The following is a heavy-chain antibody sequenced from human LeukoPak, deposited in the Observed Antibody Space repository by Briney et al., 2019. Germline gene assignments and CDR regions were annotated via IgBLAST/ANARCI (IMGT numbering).Heavy chain of an antibody. CDR3: ARDGSGFYYYYYMDV. CDR1: GFTFSSYA. V-gene: IGHV3-21*01. D-gene: IGHD6-25*01. CDR2: ISTVSTYT. J-gene: IGHJ6*03. Sequence: GGSLRLSCAASGFTFSSYAMSWVRHARGTARVWVSSISTVSTYTFYSDSVKGRFTISRDNRKNTLYLQMSSLSAEDTAVYYCARDGSGFYYYYYMDVWGRGTAVTVSS.